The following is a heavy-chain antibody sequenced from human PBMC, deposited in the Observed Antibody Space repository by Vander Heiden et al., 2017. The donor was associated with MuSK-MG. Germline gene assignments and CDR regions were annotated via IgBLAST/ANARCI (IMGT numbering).Heavy chain of an antibody. CDR3: ASRGDNLGDYRGD. CDR1: ASTFRGYG. J-gene: IGHJ4*01. CDR2: IIPIFGKA. V-gene: IGHV1-69*06. D-gene: IGHD3-16*01. Sequence: QVQLVQSGAEVKKPGSSVKASCKASASTFRGYGISWVGQAPGQGLEGMGGIIPIFGKANYAQKVQGRVTITEDKATSTAYMELGRLRFGDRDVYYFASRGDNLGDYRGDWGHGTMVTVSS.